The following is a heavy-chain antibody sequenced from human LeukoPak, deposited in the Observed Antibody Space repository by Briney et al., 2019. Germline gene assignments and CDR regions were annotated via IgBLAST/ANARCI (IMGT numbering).Heavy chain of an antibody. J-gene: IGHJ6*03. CDR2: VYPGDSDT. CDR3: ARHVRRGYCSGGSCYVNYYYMDV. CDR1: GYSFTSYW. V-gene: IGHV5-51*01. D-gene: IGHD2-15*01. Sequence: GESLKISCKGSGYSFTSYWIGWVRQMPGKGLEWMGIVYPGDSDTRYSPSFQGQVTISADKSISTAYLQWSSLKASDTAIYYCARHVRRGYCSGGSCYVNYYYMDVWGKGTTVTVSS.